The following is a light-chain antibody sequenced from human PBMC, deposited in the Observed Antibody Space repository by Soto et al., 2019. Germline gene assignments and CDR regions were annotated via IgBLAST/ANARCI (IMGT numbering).Light chain of an antibody. J-gene: IGKJ4*01. V-gene: IGKV3-15*01. CDR3: QQYYDWPLVT. Sequence: IIMTPSPATLSVSPGERVTFSCRASQSISTNLAWYQQKPGQAPRLLIYGASTRDTHIPDRFSGTGFETEFTLSVSSLQSEDFAIYYCQQYYDWPLVTFGGGTKVDIK. CDR2: GAS. CDR1: QSISTN.